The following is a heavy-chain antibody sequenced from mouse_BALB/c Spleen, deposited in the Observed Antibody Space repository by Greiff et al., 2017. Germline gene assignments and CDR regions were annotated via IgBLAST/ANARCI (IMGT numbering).Heavy chain of an antibody. CDR1: GYTFTSYV. Sequence: EVQLVESGPELVKPGASVKMSCKASGYTFTSYVMHWVKQKPGQGLEWIGYINPYNDGTKYNEKFKGKATLTSDKSSSTAYMELSSLTSEDSAVYYCARGGDYYGSSYYWYFDVWGAGTTVTVSS. V-gene: IGHV1-14*01. CDR2: INPYNDGT. J-gene: IGHJ1*01. D-gene: IGHD1-1*01. CDR3: ARGGDYYGSSYYWYFDV.